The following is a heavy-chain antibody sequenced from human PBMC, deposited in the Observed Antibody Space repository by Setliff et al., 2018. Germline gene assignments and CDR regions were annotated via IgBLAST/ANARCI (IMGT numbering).Heavy chain of an antibody. CDR2: INHSGST. CDR3: ARGRRITMIVLSRRAFDI. V-gene: IGHV4-39*07. D-gene: IGHD3-22*01. J-gene: IGHJ3*02. CDR1: GGSISSGSYY. Sequence: SETLSLTCTVSGGSISSGSYYWSWIRQPPGKGLEWIGEINHSGSTNYNPSLKSRVTISIDTSKNQFSLRLGSVTATDTAVYYCARGRRITMIVLSRRAFDIWGQGTMVTVSS.